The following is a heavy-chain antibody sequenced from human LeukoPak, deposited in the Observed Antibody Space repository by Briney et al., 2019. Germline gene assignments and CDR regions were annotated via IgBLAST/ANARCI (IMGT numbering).Heavy chain of an antibody. CDR1: GFTFSSYG. J-gene: IGHJ4*02. CDR3: ARDPIAVAGPRFDY. CDR2: IWYDGSNK. Sequence: PGRSLRLSCAASGFTFSSYGMHWVRQAPGKGLEWVAVIWYDGSNKYYADSVKGRFTISRDNSKNTLYLQMNSLRAEDTAVYYCARDPIAVAGPRFDYWGQGTLVTVSS. V-gene: IGHV3-33*01. D-gene: IGHD6-19*01.